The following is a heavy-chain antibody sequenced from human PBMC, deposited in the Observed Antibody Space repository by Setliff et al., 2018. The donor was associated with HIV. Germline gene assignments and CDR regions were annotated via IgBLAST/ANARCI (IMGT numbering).Heavy chain of an antibody. D-gene: IGHD2-15*01. CDR3: AGLRPVVVY. CDR1: GGSISNSSSY. CDR2: IYYSGST. V-gene: IGHV4-39*01. Sequence: SETLSLTCTVSGGSISNSSSYWGWIRQPPGKRLEWIGSIYYSGSTYYNPSLKSRVTISVDTSKNQFSLKLSSVTAADTAVYYCAGLRPVVVYWGQGTLVTVSS. J-gene: IGHJ4*02.